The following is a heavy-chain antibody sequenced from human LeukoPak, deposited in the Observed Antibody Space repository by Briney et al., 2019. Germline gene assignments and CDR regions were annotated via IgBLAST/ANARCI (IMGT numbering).Heavy chain of an antibody. Sequence: PGGSLRLSCAASGFTFSSYGMHWVRQAPGKGLEWVAVISYDGSNKYYADSVKGRFTISRDNSKNTLYLQMNSLRAEDTAVYYCAREWSGSSPDYHYYGMDVWGQGTTVTVSS. CDR3: AREWSGSSPDYHYYGMDV. CDR1: GFTFSSYG. J-gene: IGHJ6*02. CDR2: ISYDGSNK. D-gene: IGHD1-26*01. V-gene: IGHV3-30*03.